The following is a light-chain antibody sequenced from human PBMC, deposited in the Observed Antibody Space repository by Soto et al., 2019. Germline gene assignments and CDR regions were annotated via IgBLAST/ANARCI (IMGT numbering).Light chain of an antibody. J-gene: IGKJ4*01. V-gene: IGKV1-27*01. CDR1: QGISNY. CDR3: HKYNHAPT. CDR2: AAS. Sequence: DIQMTQSPSSLSASVGDRVTITCRAIQGISNYLAWYQQKPGKVPELLIYAASTLQSGVPSRFSGSGSGTEFSLTISGLQPEDVATYYCHKYNHAPTCGGGTKVEIK.